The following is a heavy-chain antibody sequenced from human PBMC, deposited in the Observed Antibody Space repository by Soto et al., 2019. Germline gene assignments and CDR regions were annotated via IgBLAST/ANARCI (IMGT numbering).Heavy chain of an antibody. J-gene: IGHJ4*02. D-gene: IGHD3-10*01. CDR1: GGTFSTYT. Sequence: QVQLVQSGAEVKKPGASVKVSCKASGGTFSTYTINWVRQAPGQGLEWMGIIIPLLDVTNNAQRFQGRVTITADKSTSTVYMELTSLTSQDTAVYYCARDSGTVGYDDSWGQGTLVTVSS. CDR2: IIPLLDVT. V-gene: IGHV1-69*08. CDR3: ARDSGTVGYDDS.